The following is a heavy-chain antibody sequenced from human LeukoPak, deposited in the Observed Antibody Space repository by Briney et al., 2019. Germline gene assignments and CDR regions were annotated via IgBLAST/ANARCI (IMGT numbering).Heavy chain of an antibody. D-gene: IGHD2-2*01. J-gene: IGHJ5*02. Sequence: SETLSLTCAVYGGSFSGYYWSWIRQPPGKGLEWIGEINHSGSTNYNPSLKSRVTISVDTSKNQFSLKLSSVTAADTAVYYCARGISCSSTSCYWDWFDPWGQGTLVTVSS. CDR3: ARGISCSSTSCYWDWFDP. CDR2: INHSGST. V-gene: IGHV4-34*01. CDR1: GGSFSGYY.